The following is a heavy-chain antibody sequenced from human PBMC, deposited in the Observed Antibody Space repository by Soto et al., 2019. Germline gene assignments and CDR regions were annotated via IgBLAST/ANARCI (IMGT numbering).Heavy chain of an antibody. D-gene: IGHD2-15*01. V-gene: IGHV1-69*02. CDR3: AIGYCSGGSCSDAFDI. J-gene: IGHJ3*02. Sequence: SVKVSCKASGGTFSSYTISWVRQAPGQGLEWMGRIIPILGIANYAQKFQGRVTITADKSTSTAYMELSSLRSEDTAVYYCAIGYCSGGSCSDAFDIWGQGTMVTVSS. CDR1: GGTFSSYT. CDR2: IIPILGIA.